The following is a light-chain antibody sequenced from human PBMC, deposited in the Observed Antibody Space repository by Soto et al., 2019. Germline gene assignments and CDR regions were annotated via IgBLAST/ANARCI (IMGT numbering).Light chain of an antibody. J-gene: IGKJ4*01. CDR3: QHHSNWLRT. CDR1: QTVGGH. V-gene: IGKV3-11*01. CDR2: ETS. Sequence: EVVLTQSPATLYFSPGERATLSCRASQTVGGHFAWYQQKPGQAPRLLISETSNRATCIPGRFSGSGSGTDVTLTISSLEPEDCAGDYCQHHSNWLRTFGGGTQVDIE.